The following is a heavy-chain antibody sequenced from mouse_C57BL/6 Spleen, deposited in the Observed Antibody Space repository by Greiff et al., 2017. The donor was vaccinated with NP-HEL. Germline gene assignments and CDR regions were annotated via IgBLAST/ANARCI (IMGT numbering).Heavy chain of an antibody. CDR1: GFTFTDYY. CDR2: IRNKANGYTT. CDR3: ARYRGYYEDYFDY. V-gene: IGHV7-3*01. Sequence: EVNVVESGGGLVQPGGSLSLSCAASGFTFTDYYMSWVRQPPGKALEWLGFIRNKANGYTTEYSASVKGRFTISRDNSQSILYLQMNALRAEDSATYYCARYRGYYEDYFDYWGQGTTLTVSS. D-gene: IGHD2-3*01. J-gene: IGHJ2*01.